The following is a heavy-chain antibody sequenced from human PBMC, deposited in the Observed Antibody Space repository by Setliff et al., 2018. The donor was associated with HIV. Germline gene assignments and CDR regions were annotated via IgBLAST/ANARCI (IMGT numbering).Heavy chain of an antibody. CDR3: ARDHPNMAVGAVY. CDR2: ISPETGNT. Sequence: ASVKVSCKASGYSFTSYGISWVRQAPGQGLERMGWISPETGNTNYADYRQDRFTMTTDTSTNTAYMELRNLNSDDTGIYYCARDHPNMAVGAVYWGQGTLVTVSS. D-gene: IGHD6-19*01. V-gene: IGHV1-18*01. CDR1: GYSFTSYG. J-gene: IGHJ4*02.